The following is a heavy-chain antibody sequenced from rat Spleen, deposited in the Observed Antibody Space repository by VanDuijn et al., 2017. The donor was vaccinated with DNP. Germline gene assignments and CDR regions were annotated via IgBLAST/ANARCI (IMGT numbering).Heavy chain of an antibody. CDR3: ATLMYATDYYYFHY. Sequence: EVKLVESGGGLVQPGRSLKLSCAGSGFTFSDYYMAWVRQTPTKGLDWVASIIYDGSGTYYRDSVKGRFTISRDNAKSTLYLQVDSLRSEDTATYYCATLMYATDYYYFHYWGQGVMVTVSS. CDR2: IIYDGSGT. V-gene: IGHV5S10*01. D-gene: IGHD1-6*01. J-gene: IGHJ2*01. CDR1: GFTFSDYY.